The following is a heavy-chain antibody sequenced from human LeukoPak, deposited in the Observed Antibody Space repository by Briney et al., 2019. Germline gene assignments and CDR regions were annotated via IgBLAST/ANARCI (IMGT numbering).Heavy chain of an antibody. CDR3: ARRNWGLAFDI. CDR1: GYSISSGYY. Sequence: SETLSLTCAVSGYSISSGYYWGWIRQPPGKGLEWIGSIYHSGSTYYNPSLKSRVTISVDTSKNQFSLKLSSVTAADTAVYYCARRNWGLAFDIRGQGTMVTVSS. V-gene: IGHV4-38-2*01. J-gene: IGHJ3*02. D-gene: IGHD7-27*01. CDR2: IYHSGST.